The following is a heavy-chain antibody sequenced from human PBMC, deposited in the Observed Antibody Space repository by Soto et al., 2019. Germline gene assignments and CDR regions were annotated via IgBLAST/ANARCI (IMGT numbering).Heavy chain of an antibody. CDR2: IIPILGIA. V-gene: IGHV1-69*02. CDR1: GGTFSSYT. Sequence: QVQLVQSGAEVKKPGSSVKVSCKASGGTFSSYTISWVRQAPGQGLEWMGRIIPILGIANYAQKFQGRVTITADKSTSTAYMELSSLRSEDTAVYYCARVTVVAAGTTFDPWGQGTLVTVSS. J-gene: IGHJ5*02. D-gene: IGHD6-13*01. CDR3: ARVTVVAAGTTFDP.